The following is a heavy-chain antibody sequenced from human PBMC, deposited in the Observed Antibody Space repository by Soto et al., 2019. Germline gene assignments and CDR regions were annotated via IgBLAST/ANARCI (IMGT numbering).Heavy chain of an antibody. Sequence: GGSLRLSCASSGFTFXSYAMSLVRQAPGKGLEWVSAISGSGGSTYYADSVKGRFTISRDNSKNTLYLQMNSLRAEDTAVYYCAKGLNRGFWSGYLRWQVGSGGMDVWGQGTTVTVSS. CDR1: GFTFXSYA. CDR2: ISGSGGST. CDR3: AKGLNRGFWSGYLRWQVGSGGMDV. D-gene: IGHD3-3*01. V-gene: IGHV3-23*01. J-gene: IGHJ6*02.